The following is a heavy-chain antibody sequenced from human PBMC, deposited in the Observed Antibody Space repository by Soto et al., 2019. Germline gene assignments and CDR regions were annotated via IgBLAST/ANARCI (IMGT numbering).Heavy chain of an antibody. CDR3: AHRVNMARGPYNYFGP. CDR1: GFSLTTGVG. Sequence: SGPTLVNPTQTLTLTCSFSGFSLTTGVGVGWIRQPPGKALEWLAIIYWNDEKLYNPSLKTRLTITKDTSKNQVVLTVTDMDPVDTATYYCAHRVNMARGPYNYFGPWGQGVLVTVSS. J-gene: IGHJ5*02. V-gene: IGHV2-5*01. CDR2: IYWNDEK. D-gene: IGHD3-10*01.